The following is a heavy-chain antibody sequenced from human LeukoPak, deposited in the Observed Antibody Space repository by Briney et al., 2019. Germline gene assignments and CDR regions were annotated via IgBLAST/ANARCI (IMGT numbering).Heavy chain of an antibody. D-gene: IGHD3-10*01. CDR2: INHSGST. Sequence: PSETLSLTCAVYGGSFSGYYWSWIRQPPGKGLEWIGEINHSGSTNYNPSLKSRVTISVDTSKNQFSLKLSSVTAADTAVYYCARVGLAYGSGSYFTYCYYMDVWGKGTTVTISS. CDR1: GGSFSGYY. V-gene: IGHV4-34*01. CDR3: ARVGLAYGSGSYFTYCYYMDV. J-gene: IGHJ6*03.